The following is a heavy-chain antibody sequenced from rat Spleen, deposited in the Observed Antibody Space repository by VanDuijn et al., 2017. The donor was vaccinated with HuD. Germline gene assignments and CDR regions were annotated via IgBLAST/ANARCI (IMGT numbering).Heavy chain of an antibody. CDR1: GFTLSDHY. CDR3: GRPAGTVVPNWYVH. J-gene: IGHJ3*01. Sequence: EAQLVESDGGLVQPGRSLRLSCAASGFTLSDHYMAWVRQTPTKGLEWVATISYDGSRTYYRDAVKGRFTISRNNAKSTLYLQMDSLKSEDTATYYWGRPAGTVVPNWYVHWGQGTLVTVSS. V-gene: IGHV5-29*01. CDR2: ISYDGSRT. D-gene: IGHD1-1*01.